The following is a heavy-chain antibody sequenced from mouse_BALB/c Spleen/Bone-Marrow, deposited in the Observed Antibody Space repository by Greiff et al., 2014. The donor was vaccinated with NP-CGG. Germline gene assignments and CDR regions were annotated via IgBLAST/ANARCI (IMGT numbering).Heavy chain of an antibody. D-gene: IGHD2-1*01. CDR2: IYPGNVST. CDR1: GYTFTSYY. Sequence: VKLQESGPELVKPGASVRISCKASGYTFTSYYIHWVKQRPGQGLEWIGWIYPGNVSTKYNENFKGKATLTADKASSTAYMQLSSLTSEDSAVYFCAREGHGNYGFDYWGQGTTLTVSS. V-gene: IGHV1S56*01. CDR3: AREGHGNYGFDY. J-gene: IGHJ2*01.